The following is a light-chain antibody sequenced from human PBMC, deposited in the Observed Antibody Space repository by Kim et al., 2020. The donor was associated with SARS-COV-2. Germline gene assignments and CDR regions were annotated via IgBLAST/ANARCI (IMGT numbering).Light chain of an antibody. V-gene: IGKV3-20*01. CDR3: QQYAASRT. CDR1: QSVDSGR. Sequence: TVLTQSPGTLSLSPGEGATLSCRASQSVDSGRLAWYQQKPGQPPRLLIYGASTRATGIPTRFSGSGSGTDLTLTISRREPEDFAVYYCQQYAASRTFGQGTKVDIK. CDR2: GAS. J-gene: IGKJ1*01.